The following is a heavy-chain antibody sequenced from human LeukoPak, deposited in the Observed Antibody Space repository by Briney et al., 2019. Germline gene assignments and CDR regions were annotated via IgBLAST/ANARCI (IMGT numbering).Heavy chain of an antibody. CDR2: LYSDGNT. Sequence: GGSLRLSCAASGFTFITNYMTWVRQAPGKGLEWVSVLYSDGNTKYPDSVQGRFTISRNNYKNTLYLELNSLSPDDAAVYYCARGVEPLAANALAYWGQGTLVTVSS. D-gene: IGHD1-14*01. CDR1: GFTFITNY. J-gene: IGHJ4*02. V-gene: IGHV3-53*01. CDR3: ARGVEPLAANALAY.